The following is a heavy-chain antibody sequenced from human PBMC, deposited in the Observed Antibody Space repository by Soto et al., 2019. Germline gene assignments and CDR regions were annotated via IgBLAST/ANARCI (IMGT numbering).Heavy chain of an antibody. CDR2: INSDGSSV. Sequence: EVQLVESGGCLVQPGGSLRLSCAASGFTLTDNWIHWVRRAPRKGLVWVSRINSDGSSVTYADSVKGRFTLSRDNAKNTWFLHMDSLRVEDTAMYYCVRAPEQRPFDYWGQGTLVTVSS. D-gene: IGHD6-25*01. V-gene: IGHV3-74*03. CDR3: VRAPEQRPFDY. J-gene: IGHJ4*02. CDR1: GFTLTDNW.